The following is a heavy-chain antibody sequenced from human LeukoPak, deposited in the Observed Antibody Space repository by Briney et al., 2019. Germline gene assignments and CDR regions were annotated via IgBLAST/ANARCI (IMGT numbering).Heavy chain of an antibody. CDR3: ATKTVMDS. CDR1: GYTFTSYD. J-gene: IGHJ4*02. Sequence: ASVKVSCKASGYTFTSYDTNWVRQATGQGLEWMGWMNPNSGDTGYAQKFQGRLTMTRNTSISTAYMELSSLGSEDTALYYCATKTVMDSWGQGTLVTVSS. D-gene: IGHD2-21*02. CDR2: MNPNSGDT. V-gene: IGHV1-8*01.